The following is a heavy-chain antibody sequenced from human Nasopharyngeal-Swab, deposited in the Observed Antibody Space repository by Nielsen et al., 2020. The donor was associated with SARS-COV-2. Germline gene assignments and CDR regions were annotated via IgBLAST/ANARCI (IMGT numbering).Heavy chain of an antibody. CDR1: GGSFSGYY. CDR3: ARGNRNNWFDP. V-gene: IGHV4-34*01. Sequence: SETLSLTCAVYGGSFSGYYWSWIRQPPGKGLEWIGEINHSGSTNYNPSLKGRVTISVDTSKNQFSLKLSSVTAADTAVYYCARGNRNNWFDPWGQGTLVTVSS. J-gene: IGHJ5*02. CDR2: INHSGST.